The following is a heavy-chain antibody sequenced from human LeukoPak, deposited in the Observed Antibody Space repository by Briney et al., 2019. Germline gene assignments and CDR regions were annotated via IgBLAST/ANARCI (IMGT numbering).Heavy chain of an antibody. D-gene: IGHD2-15*01. Sequence: ASVKVSCKASGYTFTSYDINWVRQATGQGLEWMGWMNPNSGNTGYAQKFQGRVTITRNTSISTAYMELSSLRSEDTAVYYCARRPGYCSGGSCSEEAFDIWGQGTMVTVSS. J-gene: IGHJ3*02. CDR2: MNPNSGNT. CDR3: ARRPGYCSGGSCSEEAFDI. CDR1: GYTFTSYD. V-gene: IGHV1-8*03.